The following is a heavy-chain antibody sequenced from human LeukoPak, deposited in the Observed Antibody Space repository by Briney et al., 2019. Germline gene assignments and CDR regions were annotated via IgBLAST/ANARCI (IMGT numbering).Heavy chain of an antibody. V-gene: IGHV3-48*03. CDR1: GFTFSSYE. J-gene: IGHJ6*02. CDR3: ARDKGDYGDYDSYYYGMDV. CDR2: ISSSGSTI. Sequence: QPGGSLRLSCAAPGFTFSSYEMNWVRQAPGKGLEWVSYISSSGSTIYYADSVKGRFTISRDNAKNSLYLQMNSLRAEDTAVYYCARDKGDYGDYDSYYYGMDVWGQGTTVTVSS. D-gene: IGHD4-17*01.